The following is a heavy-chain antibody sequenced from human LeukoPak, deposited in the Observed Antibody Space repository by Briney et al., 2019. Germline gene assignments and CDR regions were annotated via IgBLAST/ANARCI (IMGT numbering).Heavy chain of an antibody. CDR3: ARDKWSYYDSSGYFDY. J-gene: IGHJ4*02. V-gene: IGHV1-69*13. CDR1: GGSFSSYA. Sequence: ASVKVSCKASGGSFSSYAISWVRQAPGQGLEWMGGIIPIFGTANYAQKFQGRVTITADESTSTAYMELSSLRSEDTAVYYCARDKWSYYDSSGYFDYWGQGTLVTVSS. CDR2: IIPIFGTA. D-gene: IGHD3-22*01.